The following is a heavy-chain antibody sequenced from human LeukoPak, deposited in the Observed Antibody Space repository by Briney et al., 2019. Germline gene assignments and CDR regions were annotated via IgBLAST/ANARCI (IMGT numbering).Heavy chain of an antibody. D-gene: IGHD2-2*01. CDR2: FIPILGTP. CDR1: GGTFSSYA. Sequence: ASVKVSCKASGGTFSSYAISWVRQAPGQGLEWMGGFIPILGTPRYAQNLQGRVTITADESTSTGYMELSSLRYEDTAVYYCARGLYCSSSISCYDYGLDVWGQGTTVTVSS. J-gene: IGHJ6*02. CDR3: ARGLYCSSSISCYDYGLDV. V-gene: IGHV1-69*13.